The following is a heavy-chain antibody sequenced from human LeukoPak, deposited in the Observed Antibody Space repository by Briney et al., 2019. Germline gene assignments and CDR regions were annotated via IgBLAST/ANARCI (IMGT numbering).Heavy chain of an antibody. D-gene: IGHD2-15*01. V-gene: IGHV1-2*02. J-gene: IGHJ4*02. CDR3: ASIFIPVVAARGYFDY. CDR1: GYTFNGYY. CDR2: INPNSGGT. Sequence: GASVKVSCKSSGYTFNGYYMHWVRQAPGQGLEWMGWINPNSGGTNYAQKFQGRVTMTRDTSISTAYMELSRLRSDDTAVYYCASIFIPVVAARGYFDYWGQGTLVTVSS.